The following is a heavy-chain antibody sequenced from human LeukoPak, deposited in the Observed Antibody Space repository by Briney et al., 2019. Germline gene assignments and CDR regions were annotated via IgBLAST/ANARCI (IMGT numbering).Heavy chain of an antibody. CDR2: IYHSGST. V-gene: IGHV4-30-2*01. Sequence: SETLSLTCTVSGGSISSGGYYWSWIRQPPGKGLEWIGYIYHSGSTYYNPSLKSRVTISVDRSKNQFSLKLSSVTAADTAVYYCARGLLVGATSDYWGQGTLVTVSS. J-gene: IGHJ4*02. D-gene: IGHD1-26*01. CDR1: GGSISSGGYY. CDR3: ARGLLVGATSDY.